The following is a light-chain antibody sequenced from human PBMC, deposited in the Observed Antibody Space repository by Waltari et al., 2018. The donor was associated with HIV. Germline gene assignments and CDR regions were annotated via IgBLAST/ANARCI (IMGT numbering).Light chain of an antibody. CDR3: QQYNQWPPT. CDR1: ESVTSK. J-gene: IGKJ5*01. Sequence: EIVMTQSPATLSVSPGERAPLSCRAGESVTSKLAWYQQTPGQAPRLLISWASTRAAGIPARFSGSGSGTEFTLSISSLQSEDFAVYYCQQYNQWPPTFGQGTRLEIK. V-gene: IGKV3-15*01. CDR2: WAS.